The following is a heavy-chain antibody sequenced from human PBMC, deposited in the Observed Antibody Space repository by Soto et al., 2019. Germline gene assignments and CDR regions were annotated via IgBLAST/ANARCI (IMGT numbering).Heavy chain of an antibody. D-gene: IGHD3-22*01. Sequence: EVHLLQSGGGSVQPGGSLRVSCAASGFTFSTYAMSWVRQAPGKGLEWVSTISGSGGGTYYADSVKGRFTISRDNSKNTLYLQMNSLRAKDTAVYYCARDDYFESSGFSYWGQGTLVTVSS. V-gene: IGHV3-23*01. CDR1: GFTFSTYA. CDR3: ARDDYFESSGFSY. J-gene: IGHJ4*02. CDR2: ISGSGGGT.